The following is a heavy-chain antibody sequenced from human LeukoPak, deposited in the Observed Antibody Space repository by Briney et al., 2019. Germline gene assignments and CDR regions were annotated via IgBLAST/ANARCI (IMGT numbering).Heavy chain of an antibody. CDR3: TTGPYDYGSGTYYH. V-gene: IGHV3-15*01. D-gene: IGHD3-10*01. J-gene: IGHJ4*02. CDR2: IKSKTDGGTT. Sequence: GGSLRLSCAASGFTFSNAWMSWVRQAPGKGLEWVGRIKSKTDGGTTDYAAPVKGRFTISRDDSKNTLYVQMNSLKTEGTAVYYCTTGPYDYGSGTYYHWGQGTLVTVSS. CDR1: GFTFSNAW.